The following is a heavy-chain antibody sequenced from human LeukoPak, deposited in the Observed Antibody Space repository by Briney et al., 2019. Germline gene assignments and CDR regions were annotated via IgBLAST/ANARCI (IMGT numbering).Heavy chain of an antibody. CDR2: IHASGST. CDR1: GGSISTYY. Sequence: SSETLSLTCTVSGGSISTYYWSWIRRPPGKGLEWIAYIHASGSTNYNPSLKSRITISVDTSKNQFSLKLSSVTAADTAVYYCARHDAGIAARPFDNWGQGTLVTVSS. J-gene: IGHJ4*02. V-gene: IGHV4-4*09. D-gene: IGHD6-6*01. CDR3: ARHDAGIAARPFDN.